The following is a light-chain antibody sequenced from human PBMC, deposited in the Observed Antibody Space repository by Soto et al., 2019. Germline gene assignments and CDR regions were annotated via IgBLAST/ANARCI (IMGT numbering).Light chain of an antibody. CDR1: QTVSSSF. J-gene: IGKJ1*01. Sequence: EIVLTQSPGTLSLSPGERATLSCRASQTVSSSFLAWYQQTPGQAPRLLIYAASSRATGIPDRFSGSGSGTEFTLTISSLQPDDFATYYCQHYNSYSEAFGQGTKVDIK. CDR3: QHYNSYSEA. V-gene: IGKV3-20*01. CDR2: AAS.